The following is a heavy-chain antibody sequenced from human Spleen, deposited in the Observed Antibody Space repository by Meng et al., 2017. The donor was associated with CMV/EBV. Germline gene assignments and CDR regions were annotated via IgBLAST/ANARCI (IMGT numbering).Heavy chain of an antibody. CDR1: GFTFSSYW. Sequence: GGSLRLSCAASGFTFSSYWMHWVRQAPGKGLVWVSRINSDGSSTSYADSVKGRFTISRDNAKNTLYLQMNSLRAEDTAVYYCARDKGLGYDFWSGPTNNWFDPWGQGTVVTVSS. CDR3: ARDKGLGYDFWSGPTNNWFDP. D-gene: IGHD3-3*01. CDR2: INSDGSST. J-gene: IGHJ5*02. V-gene: IGHV3-74*01.